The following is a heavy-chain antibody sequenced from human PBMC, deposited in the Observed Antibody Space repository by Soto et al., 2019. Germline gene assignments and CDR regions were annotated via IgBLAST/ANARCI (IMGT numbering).Heavy chain of an antibody. D-gene: IGHD2-2*01. J-gene: IGHJ4*02. CDR3: ARKVTSYCSSTSCPYYFDY. Sequence: PSETLSLTCAVYGGPFSGYYWSWIRQPPGKGLEWIGEINHSGSTNYNPSLKSRVTISVDASKNQFSLKLSSVTAADTAVYYCARKVTSYCSSTSCPYYFDYWGQGTLVTVSS. CDR2: INHSGST. V-gene: IGHV4-34*01. CDR1: GGPFSGYY.